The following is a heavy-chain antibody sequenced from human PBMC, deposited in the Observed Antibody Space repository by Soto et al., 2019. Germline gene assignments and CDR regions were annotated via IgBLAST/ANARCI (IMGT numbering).Heavy chain of an antibody. V-gene: IGHV4-39*01. J-gene: IGHJ5*02. Sequence: PSETLSLTCTVSGGSISSSSYYWVWIRQPPGKGLDWIGTIYYSGNTYYNPSLKSRVTMSVDTSKNQFSLKLSSVTAADTAVYYCARHLYAGNSVGPWGQGTLVTVSS. D-gene: IGHD6-13*01. CDR1: GGSISSSSYY. CDR3: ARHLYAGNSVGP. CDR2: IYYSGNT.